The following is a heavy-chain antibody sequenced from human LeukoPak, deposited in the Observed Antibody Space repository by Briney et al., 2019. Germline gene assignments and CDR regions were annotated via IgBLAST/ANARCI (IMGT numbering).Heavy chain of an antibody. CDR1: GFTFSSYS. V-gene: IGHV3-21*01. CDR3: ARVDMGLLGY. D-gene: IGHD2-2*03. CDR2: ISNSSSYI. J-gene: IGHJ4*02. Sequence: GGSLRLSCAASGFTFSSYSMNWVRQAPGKGLEWVSSISNSSSYIYYADSVKGRFTISRDNAKNSLYLQMNSLRAEDTAVYYCARVDMGLLGYWGQGTLVTVSS.